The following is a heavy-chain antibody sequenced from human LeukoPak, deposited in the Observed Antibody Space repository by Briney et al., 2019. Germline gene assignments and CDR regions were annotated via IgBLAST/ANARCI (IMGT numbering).Heavy chain of an antibody. CDR1: GFTFSSYE. CDR2: ISSSGSTI. V-gene: IGHV3-48*03. CDR3: ARDHPKYYFDY. Sequence: PGGSLRLSCAASGFTFSSYEMNWVRQAPGKGLEWGSYISSSGSTIYYADSVKGRFTISRDNAKNSLYLQMNSLRAEDTAVYYCARDHPKYYFDYWGQGTLVTVSS. J-gene: IGHJ4*02.